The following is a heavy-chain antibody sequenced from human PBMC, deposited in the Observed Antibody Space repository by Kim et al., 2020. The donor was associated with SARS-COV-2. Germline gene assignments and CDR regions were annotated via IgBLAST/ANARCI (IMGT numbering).Heavy chain of an antibody. CDR3: ARAPYSSGWYVIPGNYYYGMDV. Sequence: GGSLRLSCAASGFTFSSYWMHWVRQAPGKGLVWVSRINSDGSSTSYADSVKGRFTISRDNAKNTLYLQMNRLRAEDTAVYYCARAPYSSGWYVIPGNYYYGMDVWGQGTTVTVSS. CDR1: GFTFSSYW. J-gene: IGHJ6*02. CDR2: INSDGSST. V-gene: IGHV3-74*01. D-gene: IGHD6-19*01.